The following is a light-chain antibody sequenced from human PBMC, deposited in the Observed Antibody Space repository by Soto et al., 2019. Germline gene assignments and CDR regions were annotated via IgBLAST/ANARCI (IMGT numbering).Light chain of an antibody. V-gene: IGKV3D-11*02. CDR2: GAF. Sequence: EILLTQSPATLSLSPGERATLSGWASPSVTKLLAWYQQKPGQAPRLLIYGAFNRATGIPARFSGSGSGTDFTLTISSLEPEDSAVYYCQQRNVWQTVTFGQGTRLEIK. J-gene: IGKJ5*01. CDR1: PSVTKL. CDR3: QQRNVWQTVT.